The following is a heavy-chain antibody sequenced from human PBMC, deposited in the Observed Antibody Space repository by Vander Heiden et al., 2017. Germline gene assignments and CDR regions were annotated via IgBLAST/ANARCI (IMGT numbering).Heavy chain of an antibody. Sequence: EVQLVESGGGLVQPGRSLRLSCAASGFTFDDYAMHWVRQAPGKGLEWVSGISWNSGSIGYADSVKGRFTISRDNAKNSLYLQMNSLRAEDTALYYCAKDIGVPAADYYYYYGMDVWGQGTTVTVSS. J-gene: IGHJ6*02. D-gene: IGHD2-2*01. CDR3: AKDIGVPAADYYYYYGMDV. CDR1: GFTFDDYA. CDR2: ISWNSGSI. V-gene: IGHV3-9*01.